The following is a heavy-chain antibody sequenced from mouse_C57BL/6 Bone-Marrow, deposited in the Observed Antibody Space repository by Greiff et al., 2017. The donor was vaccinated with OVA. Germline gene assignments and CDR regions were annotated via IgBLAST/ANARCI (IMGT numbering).Heavy chain of an antibody. Sequence: EVQLQQSGPELVKPGASVKIPCKASGYTFTDYNMDWVKQSHGKSLEWIGDINPNNGGTIYNQKFKGKATLTVGKSSSTAYMELRSLTSEDTAVYYCARSDSPDWYFDVWGTGTTVTVSS. CDR1: GYTFTDYN. CDR3: ARSDSPDWYFDV. D-gene: IGHD6-1*01. J-gene: IGHJ1*03. CDR2: INPNNGGT. V-gene: IGHV1-18*01.